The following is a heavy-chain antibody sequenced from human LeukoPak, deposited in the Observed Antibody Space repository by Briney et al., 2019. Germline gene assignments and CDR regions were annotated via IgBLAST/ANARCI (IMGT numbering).Heavy chain of an antibody. Sequence: PGGSLRLSCAASGFTFSKYYMSWIRQAPGKGLEWFSYIVNSGGTTSYADSVQGRFTISSDDAKNSLYLQMNSLRAEDTAVYYCAGGYGSGSYSAWGQGIPVTVSS. J-gene: IGHJ5*02. D-gene: IGHD3-10*01. CDR2: IVNSGGTT. CDR1: GFTFSKYY. CDR3: AGGYGSGSYSA. V-gene: IGHV3-11*01.